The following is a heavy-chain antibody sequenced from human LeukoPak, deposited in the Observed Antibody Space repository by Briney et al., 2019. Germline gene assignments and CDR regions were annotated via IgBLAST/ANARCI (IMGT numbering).Heavy chain of an antibody. CDR1: GFTFSTHW. Sequence: GGSLRLSCVASGFTFSTHWMNWVRQAPGKGLEWMANIRQDGSDKFYADSQKGRFTISRDNAKNSVFLQMSSLRAEDTAVYYCARGRFTDNGVFDYWGRGTLVIVSS. D-gene: IGHD1-14*01. CDR2: IRQDGSDK. V-gene: IGHV3-7*01. J-gene: IGHJ4*02. CDR3: ARGRFTDNGVFDY.